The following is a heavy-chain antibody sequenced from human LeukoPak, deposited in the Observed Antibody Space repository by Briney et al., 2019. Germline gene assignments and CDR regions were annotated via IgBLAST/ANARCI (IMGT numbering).Heavy chain of an antibody. J-gene: IGHJ5*02. D-gene: IGHD2-2*01. CDR2: IYYTGST. V-gene: IGHV4-61*01. Sequence: SETLSLTCTVSGGSVSSGNYYWSWIRQPPGRGPEWIGYIYYTGSTNYNSSLKSRLTMSVDRSTNQFSLKLNSVTAADTAVYYCARVRSCSSTNCRNWFDPWGRGALVTVSS. CDR3: ARVRSCSSTNCRNWFDP. CDR1: GGSVSSGNYY.